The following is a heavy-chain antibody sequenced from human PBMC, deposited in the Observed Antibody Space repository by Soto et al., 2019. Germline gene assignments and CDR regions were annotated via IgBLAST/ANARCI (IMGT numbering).Heavy chain of an antibody. D-gene: IGHD3-16*01. V-gene: IGHV2-70*11. CDR3: ARLQRYYDAAGSVDYYYYYMDV. J-gene: IGHJ6*03. CDR2: IDWDDDK. CDR1: GFSLSTSGMC. Sequence: SGPTLVNPTQPLTLTCTFSGFSLSTSGMCVSWIRQPPGKALEWLARIDWDDDKYYSTSLKTRLTISKKTSKNQVVLTMTNIDAADTTTNYYARLQRYYDAAGSVDYYYYYMDVWGKGTTVTVSS.